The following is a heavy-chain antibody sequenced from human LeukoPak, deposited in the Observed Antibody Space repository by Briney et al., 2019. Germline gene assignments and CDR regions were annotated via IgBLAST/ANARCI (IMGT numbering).Heavy chain of an antibody. Sequence: GGSLRLSCAASGFTFSKDDFHWVRQAPGKGLEWVAAIGVTGDTYYADSVNGRFTISREDAANSLYLQMRSLGAGDTALYYCTKDFCGSRAACAGGSYYDFWGRGALVTVSS. V-gene: IGHV3-13*01. J-gene: IGHJ2*01. CDR1: GFTFSKDD. CDR3: TKDFCGSRAACAGGSYYDF. CDR2: IGVTGDT. D-gene: IGHD2-15*01.